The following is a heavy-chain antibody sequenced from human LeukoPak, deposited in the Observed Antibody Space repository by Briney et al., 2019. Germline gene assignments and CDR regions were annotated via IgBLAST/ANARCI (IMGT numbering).Heavy chain of an antibody. J-gene: IGHJ4*02. CDR2: IYYSGST. CDR3: ARISSLGQEYDFWSGYFEGSHPGFDY. D-gene: IGHD3-3*01. CDR1: GGSISSSSYY. Sequence: PSETLSLTCTVSGGSISSSSYYWGWIRQPPGKGLEWIGSIYYSGSTYYNPSLKSRVTISVDTSKNQFSLKLSSVTAADTAVYYCARISSLGQEYDFWSGYFEGSHPGFDYWGQGTLVTVSS. V-gene: IGHV4-39*07.